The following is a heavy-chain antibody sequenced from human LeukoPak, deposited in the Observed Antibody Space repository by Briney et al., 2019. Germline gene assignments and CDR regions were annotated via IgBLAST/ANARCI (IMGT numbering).Heavy chain of an antibody. CDR2: IKSKSDGGTT. CDR3: TTVTLRPVGL. Sequence: PGGSLRLSCAASGFSFSRAWVSWVRQAPGKGLEWVGRIKSKSDGGTTDYAAPVKGRFTISRDDSKNTLSLQVNSLKIEDTAVYYCTTVTLRPVGLWGQGTLVTVSS. J-gene: IGHJ4*02. D-gene: IGHD3-10*01. V-gene: IGHV3-15*05. CDR1: GFSFSRAW.